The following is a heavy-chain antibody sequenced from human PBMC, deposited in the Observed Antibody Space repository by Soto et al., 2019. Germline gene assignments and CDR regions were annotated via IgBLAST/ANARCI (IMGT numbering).Heavy chain of an antibody. CDR1: GSTVSSYG. V-gene: IGHV3-30*18. J-gene: IGHJ3*02. Sequence: GGSLRLSCEESGSTVSSYGMHWVRQAPGKGLEWLAFISYDGKKKFYADSVKGRFTMSRDDFLYLQMDSLRVEDTAMYYCAKGHRNSGWYFGAFEIWGQWTMVTVSS. D-gene: IGHD6-13*01. CDR2: ISYDGKKK. CDR3: AKGHRNSGWYFGAFEI.